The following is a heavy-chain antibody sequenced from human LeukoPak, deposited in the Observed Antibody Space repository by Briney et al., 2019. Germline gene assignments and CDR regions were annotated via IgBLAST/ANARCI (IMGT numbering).Heavy chain of an antibody. Sequence: PGGSLRLSCAASGFTFSGSAMHWVRQASGKGLEWVGRIRSKANSYATAYAAPVKGRFTISRDDSKNTAYLQMNSLKNEDTAVYHCTSRGEMATIVDWGQGTLVTVSS. CDR2: IRSKANSYAT. D-gene: IGHD5-24*01. CDR3: TSRGEMATIVD. CDR1: GFTFSGSA. J-gene: IGHJ4*02. V-gene: IGHV3-73*01.